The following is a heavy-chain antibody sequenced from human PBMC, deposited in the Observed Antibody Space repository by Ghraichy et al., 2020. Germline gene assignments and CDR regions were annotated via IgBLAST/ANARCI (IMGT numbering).Heavy chain of an antibody. V-gene: IGHV4-34*01. CDR3: ARFSGQRGIAAARLNAFDI. J-gene: IGHJ3*02. CDR2: INHSGST. CDR1: GGSFSGYY. Sequence: SETLSLTCAVYGGSFSGYYWSWIRQPPGKGLEWIGEINHSGSTNYNPSLKSRVTISVDTSKNQFSLKLSSVTAADTAVYYCARFSGQRGIAAARLNAFDIWGQGTMVTVSS. D-gene: IGHD6-13*01.